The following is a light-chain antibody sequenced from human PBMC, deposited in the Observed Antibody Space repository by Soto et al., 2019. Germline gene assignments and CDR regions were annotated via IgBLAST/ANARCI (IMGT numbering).Light chain of an antibody. V-gene: IGKV1-39*01. J-gene: IGKJ5*01. CDR1: QSISTY. CDR2: DAS. Sequence: DIQMTQSTSSLSASVGNRVTITCRASQSISTYLNWYQKKPGKAPNLLIYDASRLQSGVPSRFSGSGGGTDFTLSISSVQPEDFATYFCQQSYMDPITFGQGTRLEN. CDR3: QQSYMDPIT.